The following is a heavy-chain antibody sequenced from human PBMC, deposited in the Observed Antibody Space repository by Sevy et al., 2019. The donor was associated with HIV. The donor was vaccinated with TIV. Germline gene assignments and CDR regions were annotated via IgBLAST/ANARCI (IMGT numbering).Heavy chain of an antibody. D-gene: IGHD3-3*01. CDR2: IYYSGST. CDR3: ARGPYYDFWSGYYSSRGDYYYYMDV. Sequence: SETLSLTCTVSGGSISSYYWSWIRQPPGKGLEWIGYIYYSGSTNYNPSLKSRVTISVDTSKNQFSLKLSSVTAADTAVYYCARGPYYDFWSGYYSSRGDYYYYMDVWGKGTTVTVSS. V-gene: IGHV4-59*01. J-gene: IGHJ6*03. CDR1: GGSISSYY.